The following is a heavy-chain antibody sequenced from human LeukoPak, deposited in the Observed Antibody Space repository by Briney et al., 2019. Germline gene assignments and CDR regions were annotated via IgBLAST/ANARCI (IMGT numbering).Heavy chain of an antibody. Sequence: GASVKVSCKASGYTFTGYYMHWVRQAPGQGLEWMGRINPNSGGTNYAQKFQGRVTMTRDTSISTAYMELSRLRSDDTAVYYCASIRRIYDSSGSSFDYWGQGTLVTVSS. J-gene: IGHJ4*02. CDR1: GYTFTGYY. CDR3: ASIRRIYDSSGSSFDY. CDR2: INPNSGGT. V-gene: IGHV1-2*06. D-gene: IGHD3-22*01.